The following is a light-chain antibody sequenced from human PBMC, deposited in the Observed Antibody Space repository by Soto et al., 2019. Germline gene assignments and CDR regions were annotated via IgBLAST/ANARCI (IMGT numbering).Light chain of an antibody. CDR2: TSG. CDR1: QRITTY. CDR3: QQTCSTPYN. Sequence: IHMTQSPSSLSASVGDRITVTCRASQRITTYVNWYQLKPGEAPKLLISTSGTLQPGVPSRFSGSGSGTDFTLTISCLRPADFATYVGQQTCSTPYNFGQGTRWEIK. J-gene: IGKJ2*01. V-gene: IGKV1-39*01.